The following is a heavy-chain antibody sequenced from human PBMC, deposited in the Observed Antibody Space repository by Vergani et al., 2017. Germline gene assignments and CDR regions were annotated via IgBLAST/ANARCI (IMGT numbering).Heavy chain of an antibody. J-gene: IGHJ6*03. D-gene: IGHD6-6*01. Sequence: EVQLVLSGAEVKKPGESLKISCKGSGYSFTSYWIGWVRQMPGKGLEWMGIIYPGDSDTRYSPSFHGQVTISADKSISPAYLQWSSLKASDTAMYYCARHCGSSSLYYYYYYMDVWGKGTTVTVSS. CDR1: GYSFTSYW. CDR3: ARHCGSSSLYYYYYYMDV. CDR2: IYPGDSDT. V-gene: IGHV5-51*01.